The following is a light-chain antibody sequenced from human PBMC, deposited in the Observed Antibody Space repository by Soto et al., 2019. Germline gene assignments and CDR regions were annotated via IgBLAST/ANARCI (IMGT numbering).Light chain of an antibody. CDR3: QQYGNSPIT. CDR1: QSVSSAY. J-gene: IGKJ5*01. V-gene: IGKV3-20*01. Sequence: IVLTQSPGTLSLSPGERATLSCRASQSVSSAYLGWYQQKPGQAPRLLIYGTSSRATGIPDRFSGSGSGTDFTLTISRLEPEDFAVYYCQQYGNSPITFGQGTRLEIK. CDR2: GTS.